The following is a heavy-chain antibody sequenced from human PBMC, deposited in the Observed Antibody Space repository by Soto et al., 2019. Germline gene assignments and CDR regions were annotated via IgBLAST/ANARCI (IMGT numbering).Heavy chain of an antibody. V-gene: IGHV3-23*01. Sequence: GGSLRLSCAASGFTFSSYAMSWVRQAPGKGLEWVSAISGSGGSTYYADSVKGRFTISRDNSKNTLCLQMNSLRAEDTAVYYCAKSVVISGSYYDYWGQGTLVTVSS. J-gene: IGHJ4*02. CDR1: GFTFSSYA. CDR3: AKSVVISGSYYDY. D-gene: IGHD1-26*01. CDR2: ISGSGGST.